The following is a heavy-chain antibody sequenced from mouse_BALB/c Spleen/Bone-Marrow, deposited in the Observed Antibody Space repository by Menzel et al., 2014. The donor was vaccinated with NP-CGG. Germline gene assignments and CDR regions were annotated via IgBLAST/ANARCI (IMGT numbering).Heavy chain of an antibody. CDR2: ISPDSRTI. CDR1: GFDFSRYW. J-gene: IGHJ2*01. D-gene: IGHD1-1*01. Sequence: VQLQQSGGGLVQPGGSLKLSCAASGFDFSRYWMSWVRQAPGKGLEWIGEISPDSRTINYSPPLKDKFIISRDNAKNTLYLRLNKVRSEDAALYYCARPDYYGYLNYWGQGTTLTVSS. V-gene: IGHV4-1*02. CDR3: ARPDYYGYLNY.